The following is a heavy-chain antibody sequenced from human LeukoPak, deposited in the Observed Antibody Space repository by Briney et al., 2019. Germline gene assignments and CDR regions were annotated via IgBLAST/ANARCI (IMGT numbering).Heavy chain of an antibody. CDR1: GYTFTSYG. Sequence: GASVKVSCKASGYTFTSYGISWVRQAPGQGLEWMGWISAYNGNTNYAQKLQGRVTMTTDTSTSTAYMELRSLRSDDTAVYYCAIDPHMTTPYYYCMDVWGKGTTVTVSS. CDR3: AIDPHMTTPYYYCMDV. CDR2: ISAYNGNT. V-gene: IGHV1-18*01. D-gene: IGHD4-11*01. J-gene: IGHJ6*03.